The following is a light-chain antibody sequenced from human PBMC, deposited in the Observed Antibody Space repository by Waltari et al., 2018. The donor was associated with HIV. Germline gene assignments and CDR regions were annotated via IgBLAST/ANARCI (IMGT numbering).Light chain of an antibody. CDR3: LLYYGGQGYV. V-gene: IGLV7-43*01. CDR1: TGAVTSGNY. Sequence: QTVVTQEPSLTVSPGGTVTLTCASSTGAVTSGNYPNWYQQKPGHAPRALIYSTNKKHSWTRARFSGSLLGGKASLALSGVQPEDEAEYYCLLYYGGQGYVFGTGTKVTVL. CDR2: STN. J-gene: IGLJ1*01.